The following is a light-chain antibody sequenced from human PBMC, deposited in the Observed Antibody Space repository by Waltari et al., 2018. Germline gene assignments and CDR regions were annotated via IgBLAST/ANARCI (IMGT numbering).Light chain of an antibody. Sequence: EMVMTQSPATLSVSPGERATLSCRASQSLSSNLAWYQQKPGQAPRLLIYGASTRATCIPARFSGSGSGTEFTLTISSLQSEDFAVYYCQQYNDWPRVTFGGGTKVEIK. CDR1: QSLSSN. V-gene: IGKV3-15*01. J-gene: IGKJ4*01. CDR2: GAS. CDR3: QQYNDWPRVT.